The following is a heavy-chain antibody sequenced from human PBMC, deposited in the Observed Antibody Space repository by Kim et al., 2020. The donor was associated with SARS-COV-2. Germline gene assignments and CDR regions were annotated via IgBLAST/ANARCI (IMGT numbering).Heavy chain of an antibody. CDR3: AKEPYSYYYYYYMDV. CDR2: ISWNSGSI. V-gene: IGHV3-9*01. Sequence: GGSLRLSCAASGFTFDDYAMHWVRQAPGKGLEWVSGISWNSGSIGYADSVKGRFTISRDNAKNSLYLQMNSLRAEDTALYYCAKEPYSYYYYYYMDVWG. J-gene: IGHJ6*03. D-gene: IGHD5-18*01. CDR1: GFTFDDYA.